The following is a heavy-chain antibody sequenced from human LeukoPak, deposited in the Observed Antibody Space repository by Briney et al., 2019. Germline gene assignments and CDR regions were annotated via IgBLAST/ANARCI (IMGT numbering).Heavy chain of an antibody. Sequence: GGSLRLSCAASGFTFSDYYMSWIRQAPGKGLEWVSAISGSGGSTYYADSVKGRFTISRDNSKNTLYLQMNSLRAEDTAVYYCAKDLGYYYGSGSYLDYWGQGTLVTVSS. CDR3: AKDLGYYYGSGSYLDY. J-gene: IGHJ4*02. CDR1: GFTFSDYY. CDR2: ISGSGGST. V-gene: IGHV3-23*01. D-gene: IGHD3-10*01.